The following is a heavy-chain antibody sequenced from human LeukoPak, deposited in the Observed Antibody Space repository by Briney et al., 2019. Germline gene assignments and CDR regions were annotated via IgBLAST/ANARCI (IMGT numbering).Heavy chain of an antibody. CDR2: ISYDGSNK. CDR1: GFTFTRNT. V-gene: IGHV3-30-3*01. CDR3: ARAHYGEIDY. Sequence: GGSLRLSRAASGFTFTRNTMNWVRQAPGKGLEWVAVISYDGSNKYYADSVKGRFTISRDNSKNTLYLQMNSLRAEDTAVYYCARAHYGEIDYWGQGTLVTVSS. J-gene: IGHJ4*02. D-gene: IGHD4-17*01.